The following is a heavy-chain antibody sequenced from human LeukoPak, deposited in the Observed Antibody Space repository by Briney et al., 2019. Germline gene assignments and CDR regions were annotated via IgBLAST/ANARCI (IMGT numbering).Heavy chain of an antibody. V-gene: IGHV3-23*01. Sequence: GGSLRLSCAASGFTFNNYAMSWGRQAPGKGLEWVSAISGSDAGTYYADSVKGRFTISRDNAKNSLYLQMNSLRAEDTAVYYCACNRWLQSPFDYWGQGTLVTVSS. CDR1: GFTFNNYA. CDR2: ISGSDAGT. CDR3: ACNRWLQSPFDY. J-gene: IGHJ4*02. D-gene: IGHD5-24*01.